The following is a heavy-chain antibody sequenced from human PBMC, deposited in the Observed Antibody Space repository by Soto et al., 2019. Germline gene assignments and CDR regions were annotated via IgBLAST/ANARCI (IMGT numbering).Heavy chain of an antibody. V-gene: IGHV3-13*04. Sequence: EVQLVESGGGLIQPGGSLRLSCEASGFKFRVYDMHWVRQPAGKGLEWVSAIGTTGDTYYSGSVRGRFTISRDDVESSLYLRLNSLTVGDTAVYYCARGSRLGSGSLRPGTSDIFDVWGQGTTVTVSS. CDR2: IGTTGDT. D-gene: IGHD3-10*01. CDR1: GFKFRVYD. CDR3: ARGSRLGSGSLRPGTSDIFDV. J-gene: IGHJ3*01.